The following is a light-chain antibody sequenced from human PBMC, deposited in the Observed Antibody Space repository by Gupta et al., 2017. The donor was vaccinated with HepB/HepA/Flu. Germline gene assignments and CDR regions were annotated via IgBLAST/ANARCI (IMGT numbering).Light chain of an antibody. CDR2: EVN. CDR3: FSYAGSNSVI. CDR1: SSDIGSYNL. V-gene: IGLV2-23*02. J-gene: IGLJ2*01. Sequence: QSALTQPASVSGSPGQSITISCTGTSSDIGSYNLVSWYQQHPGKVPKLMIYEVNKGPSGVSNRFSGSKSGNTASLTISALQGEDEADYYCFSYAGSNSVIFGGGTKLTVL.